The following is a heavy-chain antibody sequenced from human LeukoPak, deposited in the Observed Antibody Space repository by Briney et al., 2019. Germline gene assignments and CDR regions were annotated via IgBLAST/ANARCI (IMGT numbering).Heavy chain of an antibody. J-gene: IGHJ3*02. Sequence: SETLSLTCAVYGGSFSGYYWSWIRQPPGKGLEWIGEINHSGSTNYNPSLKSRVTISVDTSKNQFSLKLSSVTAADTAVYYCARGRLTHAFDIWGQGTMVTVSS. V-gene: IGHV4-34*01. D-gene: IGHD2-21*02. CDR3: ARGRLTHAFDI. CDR2: INHSGST. CDR1: GGSFSGYY.